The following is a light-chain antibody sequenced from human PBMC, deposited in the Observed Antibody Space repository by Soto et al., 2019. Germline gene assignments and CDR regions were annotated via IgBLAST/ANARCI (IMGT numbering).Light chain of an antibody. CDR2: KVF. CDR1: QSLVYADGNTY. Sequence: DVVMTQSPLSLPVTLGQSASISCTSSQSLVYADGNTYLNWLQQRPGQSPRRLIYKVFNRDSGVPDRFSGSASGSEFTLTISSVEAEDIGVYYFMQTAYWPYTFGRGTKLEIK. V-gene: IGKV2-30*01. J-gene: IGKJ2*01. CDR3: MQTAYWPYT.